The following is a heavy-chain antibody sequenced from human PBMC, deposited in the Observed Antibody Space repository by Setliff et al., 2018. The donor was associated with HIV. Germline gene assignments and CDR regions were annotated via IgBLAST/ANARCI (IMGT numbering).Heavy chain of an antibody. Sequence: LSLTCTVSGTSIRSISHHWAWIRQPPGKGLEYIGNIYYTGSTHHNPFLERRVATSVDTTKNQFSLKLSSVTAADTAVYYCARIVRWELVATSTFFYYFMDVWGKGTTVTVSS. J-gene: IGHJ6*03. CDR2: IYYTGST. V-gene: IGHV4-39*01. CDR3: ARIVRWELVATSTFFYYFMDV. CDR1: GTSIRSISHH. D-gene: IGHD1-26*01.